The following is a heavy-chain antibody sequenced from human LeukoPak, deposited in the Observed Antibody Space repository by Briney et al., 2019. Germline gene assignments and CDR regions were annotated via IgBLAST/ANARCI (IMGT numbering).Heavy chain of an antibody. CDR1: GFTFRRHS. V-gene: IGHV3-21*01. J-gene: IGHJ4*02. CDR2: ISSGSDYI. CDR3: ARDLSLAMPGGFDY. D-gene: IGHD1-26*01. Sequence: GGSLRLSCAASGFTFRRHSMNWVRQAPGKGLEWVSTISSGSDYIYYADSVRGRFTISRDNFRNSVFLEVNSLGAEDTAIYYCARDLSLAMPGGFDYWGQGILVTVSS.